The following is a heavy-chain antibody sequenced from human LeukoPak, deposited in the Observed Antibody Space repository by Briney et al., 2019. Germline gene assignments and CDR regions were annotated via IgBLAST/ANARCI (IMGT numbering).Heavy chain of an antibody. CDR3: AKAQLPDYVWGSYRPPYYFDY. CDR1: GFTFSSYG. Sequence: PGGSLRLSCAASGFTFSSYGMHWVRQAPGKGLEWVAVISYDGSNKYYADSVKGRFTISRDNSKNTLYLQMNSLRAEDTAVYYCAKAQLPDYVWGSYRPPYYFDYWGQGTLVTVSS. D-gene: IGHD3-16*02. V-gene: IGHV3-30*18. CDR2: ISYDGSNK. J-gene: IGHJ4*02.